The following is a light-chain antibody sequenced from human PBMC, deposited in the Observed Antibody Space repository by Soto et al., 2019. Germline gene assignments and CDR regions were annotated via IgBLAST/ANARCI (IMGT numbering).Light chain of an antibody. J-gene: IGLJ1*01. CDR2: DVS. Sequence: QSVLTQPASVSGSPGQSITISCTGTSSDVGGYNYVSWYQQHPGKAPKLLIYDVSNRPSGVSNRFSGSKSGNTASLTSSGLQAEDEADYYCSSYTSSSTPHYVFGPGTKLTVL. CDR1: SSDVGGYNY. CDR3: SSYTSSSTPHYV. V-gene: IGLV2-14*01.